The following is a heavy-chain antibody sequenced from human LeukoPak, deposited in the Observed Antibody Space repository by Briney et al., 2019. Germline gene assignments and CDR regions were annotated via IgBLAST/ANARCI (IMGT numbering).Heavy chain of an antibody. J-gene: IGHJ4*02. Sequence: GGSLGLSCTASGFTFGDYAMSWVRQAPGKGLEWVGFIRSKAYGGTTEYAASVKGRFTISRDDSKSIAYLQMNSLKTEDTAVYYCSGSSGWYVPPNFDYWGQGTLVTVSS. D-gene: IGHD6-19*01. CDR2: IRSKAYGGTT. V-gene: IGHV3-49*04. CDR3: SGSSGWYVPPNFDY. CDR1: GFTFGDYA.